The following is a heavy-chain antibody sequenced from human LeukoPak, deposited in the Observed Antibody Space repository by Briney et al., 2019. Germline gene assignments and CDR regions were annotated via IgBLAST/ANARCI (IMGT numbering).Heavy chain of an antibody. CDR3: ARETYYGSGSYSDFALDY. J-gene: IGHJ4*02. CDR2: ISGSGTSI. CDR1: GLTFSNYE. Sequence: GGSLRLSCAASGLTFSNYEINWVRQAPGGGVEWISYISGSGTSIYHANSVKGRFTISRDNAKNSVYLQMNSLRAEDTAVYYCARETYYGSGSYSDFALDYRGQGTLVTVSS. V-gene: IGHV3-48*03. D-gene: IGHD3-10*01.